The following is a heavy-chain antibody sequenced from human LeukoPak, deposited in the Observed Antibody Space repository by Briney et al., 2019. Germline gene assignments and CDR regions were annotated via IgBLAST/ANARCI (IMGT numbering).Heavy chain of an antibody. CDR3: ARRGIAAAGNPLYYFDY. CDR2: INHSGST. CDR1: GGSFSGYY. D-gene: IGHD6-13*01. Sequence: SETLSLTCAVYGGSFSGYYWSWIRQPPGKGLEWIGEINHSGSTNYNPSLKSRVTISVDTSKNQFSLKLSSVTAADTAVYYCARRGIAAAGNPLYYFDYWGQGTLVTVSS. J-gene: IGHJ4*02. V-gene: IGHV4-34*01.